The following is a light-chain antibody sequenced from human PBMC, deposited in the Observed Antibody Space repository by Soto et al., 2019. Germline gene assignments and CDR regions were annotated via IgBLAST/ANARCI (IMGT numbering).Light chain of an antibody. Sequence: DIVMTQSPDSLAVSLGERATINCKSSQSVLYSSNNKNYLAWYQQKPGQPPKLLIYWASTRESGVPDRFSGSGSWTDFTLTISSLQAEDVAVYYCQQYYSTPGTFGPGTKVDIK. CDR2: WAS. V-gene: IGKV4-1*01. CDR3: QQYYSTPGT. CDR1: QSVLYSSNNKNY. J-gene: IGKJ3*01.